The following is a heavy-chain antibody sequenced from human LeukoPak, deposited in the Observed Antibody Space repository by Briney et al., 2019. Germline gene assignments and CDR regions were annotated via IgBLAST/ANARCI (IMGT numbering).Heavy chain of an antibody. Sequence: GGSLRLSCAASGFTFSSYWMGWVRQAPGKGLEWVANIKPDGYDKYYVDSLKGRFTISRDNAKNSLYLQMDSLTAEDTAVYYCARALYNHGWYPDYSDYWGQGTLVTVSS. CDR2: IKPDGYDK. J-gene: IGHJ4*02. D-gene: IGHD6-19*01. CDR1: GFTFSSYW. CDR3: ARALYNHGWYPDYSDY. V-gene: IGHV3-7*01.